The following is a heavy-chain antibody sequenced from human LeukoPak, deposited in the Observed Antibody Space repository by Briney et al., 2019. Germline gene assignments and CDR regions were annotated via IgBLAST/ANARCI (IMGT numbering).Heavy chain of an antibody. V-gene: IGHV4-59*01. D-gene: IGHD1-26*01. CDR1: GGSISSYY. CDR2: IYYSGST. Sequence: SETLSLTCTVSGGSISSYYWSWIRQPPGKGLEWIGYIYYSGSTNYNPSLKSRVTISVDTSKNQFSLKLSSVTAADMAVYYCARGLPGAGAFDYWGQGTLDTVSS. CDR3: ARGLPGAGAFDY. J-gene: IGHJ4*02.